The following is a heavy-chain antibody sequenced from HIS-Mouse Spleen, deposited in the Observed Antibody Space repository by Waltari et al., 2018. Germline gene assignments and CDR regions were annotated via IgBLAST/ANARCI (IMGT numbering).Heavy chain of an antibody. V-gene: IGHV4-39*07. D-gene: IGHD1-26*01. J-gene: IGHJ4*02. CDR3: ARDRELYFDY. CDR1: GGSISSSSYY. CDR2: IYYSGST. Sequence: QLQLQESGPGLVKPSETLSLTCTVSGGSISSSSYYWGWIRQPPGKGLEWIGSIYYSGSTYYTPALKSRVTISVDTSKNQFSLKLSSVTAADTAVYYCARDRELYFDYWGQGTLVTVSS.